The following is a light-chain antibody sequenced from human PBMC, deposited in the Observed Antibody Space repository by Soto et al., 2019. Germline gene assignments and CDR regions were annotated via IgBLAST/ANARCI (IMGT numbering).Light chain of an antibody. Sequence: QSALTQPASVSGSPGQSNTISCTGTSSDVGSYNLVSWYQQHPGKAPKLMIYEGSKRPSGVSNRFSGSKSGNTASLTISGLHAEDEADYYCCSYAGSSNVVFGGGTKLTVL. CDR1: SSDVGSYNL. V-gene: IGLV2-23*01. CDR3: CSYAGSSNVV. J-gene: IGLJ2*01. CDR2: EGS.